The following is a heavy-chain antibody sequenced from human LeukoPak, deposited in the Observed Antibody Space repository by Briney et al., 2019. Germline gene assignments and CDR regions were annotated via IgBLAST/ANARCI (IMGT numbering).Heavy chain of an antibody. CDR3: ARGSGWYPH. D-gene: IGHD6-19*01. Sequence: SQTLSLTCSVSGGSVGSNYWSWVRQPPGKGLEWIGYISYSGDTKYNPSLKSRLSMSVDTSKNQCSLMLTSVTAADTAVYYCARGSGWYPHWGQGTLVTVSS. CDR2: ISYSGDT. CDR1: GGSVGSNY. J-gene: IGHJ1*01. V-gene: IGHV4-59*02.